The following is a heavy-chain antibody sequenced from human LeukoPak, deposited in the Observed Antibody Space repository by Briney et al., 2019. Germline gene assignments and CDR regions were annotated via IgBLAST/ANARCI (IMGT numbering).Heavy chain of an antibody. D-gene: IGHD1-26*01. Sequence: SVKVSCKASGGTFSSYAISWVRQAPGQGLEWMGGIIPIFGTANYAQKFQGRVTITADESTSTAYMELSSLRSEDTAVYYCARAMDSGSYSDDAFDIWGQGTMVTVSS. CDR3: ARAMDSGSYSDDAFDI. CDR2: IIPIFGTA. J-gene: IGHJ3*02. V-gene: IGHV1-69*13. CDR1: GGTFSSYA.